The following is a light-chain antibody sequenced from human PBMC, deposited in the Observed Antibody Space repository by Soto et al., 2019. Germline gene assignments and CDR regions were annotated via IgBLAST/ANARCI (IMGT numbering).Light chain of an antibody. CDR1: SSDVGGYNL. CDR3: YSYAGSYTFYV. V-gene: IGLV2-11*01. J-gene: IGLJ1*01. Sequence: QSALTQPRSVSGSPGQSVTISCTGTSSDVGGYNLVSWYQQHPGKAPKLMICDVSKRPSGVPDRFSGSKSGNTASLTISGLQAEDEDDYYCYSYAGSYTFYVFGTGTKLTVL. CDR2: DVS.